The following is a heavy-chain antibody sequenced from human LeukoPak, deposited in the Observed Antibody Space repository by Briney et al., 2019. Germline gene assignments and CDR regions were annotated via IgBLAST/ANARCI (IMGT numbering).Heavy chain of an antibody. D-gene: IGHD5-12*01. J-gene: IGHJ6*02. CDR3: AKIRVAPYYYYYGMDV. CDR2: ISYDGSNK. CDR1: GFTFSSYG. V-gene: IGHV3-30*18. Sequence: GGPLTLPCAVSGFTFSSYGMLGLRQAPGKGLVGVAVISYDGSNKYYADSVKGRFTISRDNSKNTLYLQMNSLRAEDTAVYYCAKIRVAPYYYYYGMDVWGQGTTVTVSS.